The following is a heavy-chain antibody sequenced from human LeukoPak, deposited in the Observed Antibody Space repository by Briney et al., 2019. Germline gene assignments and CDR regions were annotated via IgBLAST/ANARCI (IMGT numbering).Heavy chain of an antibody. CDR3: AKKQQAGTGWNYMDV. D-gene: IGHD1-1*01. J-gene: IGHJ6*03. V-gene: IGHV3-30*02. CDR1: GFTFSSYG. CDR2: IQYDGSNK. Sequence: PGGSLRLSCAASGFTFSSYGIHWVRQAPGRGLEWLVFIQYDGSNKHYADSVRGRFTISRDNSRNTVYLHMNSLRAEDTAVYHCAKKQQAGTGWNYMDVWGTGTTATVSS.